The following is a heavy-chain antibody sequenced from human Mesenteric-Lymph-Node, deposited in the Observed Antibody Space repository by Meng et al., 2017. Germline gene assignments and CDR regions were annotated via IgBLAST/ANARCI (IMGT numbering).Heavy chain of an antibody. J-gene: IGHJ4*02. V-gene: IGHV3-7*02. CDR1: GYTFTSYY. CDR2: IKQDGSEK. Sequence: SCKASGYTFTSYYMHWVRQAPGQGLEWMANIKQDGSEKYYVDSVKGRFTISRDNAKNSLYLQMNSLRAEDTAVYYCARGVSSGVDYFDYWGQGTLVTVSS. D-gene: IGHD3-22*01. CDR3: ARGVSSGVDYFDY.